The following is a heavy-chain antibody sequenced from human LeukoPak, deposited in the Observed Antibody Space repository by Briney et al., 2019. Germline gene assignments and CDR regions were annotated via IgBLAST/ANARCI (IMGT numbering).Heavy chain of an antibody. D-gene: IGHD3-9*01. CDR3: ARGYSSLTGYYNFDY. Sequence: VASVKVSCKASGYTFTSYGISWVRQAPGQGLEWMGWISAYNGNTNYAQKLQGRVTMSTDTSTSTACMDLRSPRSDATAVYYCARGYSSLTGYYNFDYWGQGTLVTVSS. CDR1: GYTFTSYG. J-gene: IGHJ4*02. CDR2: ISAYNGNT. V-gene: IGHV1-18*01.